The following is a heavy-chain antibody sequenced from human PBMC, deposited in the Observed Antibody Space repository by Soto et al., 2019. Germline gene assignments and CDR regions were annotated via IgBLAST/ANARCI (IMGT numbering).Heavy chain of an antibody. CDR1: GYTFTSYG. V-gene: IGHV1-18*01. CDR2: ISAYNGNT. Sequence: GASVKVSCKASGYTFTSYGISWVRQAPGQGLEWMGWISAYNGNTNYAQKFQGRVTMTEDTSTDTAYMELSSLRSEDTAVYYCATEQVYSYGLTYFDYWGQGTLVTVSS. J-gene: IGHJ4*02. D-gene: IGHD5-18*01. CDR3: ATEQVYSYGLTYFDY.